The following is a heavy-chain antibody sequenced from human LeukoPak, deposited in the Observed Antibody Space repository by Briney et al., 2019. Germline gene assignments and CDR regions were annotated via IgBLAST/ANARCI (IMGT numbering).Heavy chain of an antibody. J-gene: IGHJ6*02. CDR1: GGTFISYA. CDR2: IIPIFGTA. Sequence: GASVKVSCKASGGTFISYAISWVRQAPGQGLEWMGGIIPIFGTANYAQKFQGRVTITADESTSTAYMELSSLRSEDTAVYYCASDLVPAAIPNNYYYGMDVWGQGTTVTVSS. D-gene: IGHD2-2*01. CDR3: ASDLVPAAIPNNYYYGMDV. V-gene: IGHV1-69*13.